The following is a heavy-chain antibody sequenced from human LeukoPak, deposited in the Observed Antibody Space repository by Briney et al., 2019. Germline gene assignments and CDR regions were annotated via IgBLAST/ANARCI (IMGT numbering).Heavy chain of an antibody. V-gene: IGHV3-33*01. CDR1: GFTFSSYG. Sequence: GRSXRLSCXXSGFTFSSYGMHWVRQAPGKGLEXVXXXXYDGSNKYYADSVKGRFTISRDNSKNTLYLQMNSLRAEDTAVYYCARDRRQYCSSTSCYMGYWGQGTLVTVSS. CDR3: ARDRRQYCSSTSCYMGY. CDR2: XXYDGSNK. D-gene: IGHD2-2*02. J-gene: IGHJ4*02.